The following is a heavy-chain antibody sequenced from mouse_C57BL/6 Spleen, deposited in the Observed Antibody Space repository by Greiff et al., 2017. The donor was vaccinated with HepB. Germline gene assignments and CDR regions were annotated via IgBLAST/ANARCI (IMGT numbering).Heavy chain of an antibody. Sequence: EVQLQQSGPVLVKPGASVKMSCKASGYTFTDYYMNWVKQSHGKSLEWIGVINPYNGGTSYNQKFKGKATLTVDKSSSTAYMELNSLTSEDSAVYYWARDAMSTKVVDLDYWGQGTTLTVAS. CDR1: GYTFTDYY. CDR3: ARDAMSTKVVDLDY. D-gene: IGHD1-1*01. CDR2: INPYNGGT. V-gene: IGHV1-19*01. J-gene: IGHJ2*01.